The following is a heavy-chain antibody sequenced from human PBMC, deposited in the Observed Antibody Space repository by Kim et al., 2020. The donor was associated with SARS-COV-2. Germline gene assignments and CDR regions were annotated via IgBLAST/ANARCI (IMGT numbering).Heavy chain of an antibody. J-gene: IGHJ4*02. CDR2: T. Sequence: TYYSDSVTGRFNISRDNSKNPLYLQMNGLRAEDTAVYYCAKDRLGGVLDYWGQGTLVTVSS. V-gene: IGHV3-23*01. D-gene: IGHD3-16*01. CDR3: AKDRLGGVLDY.